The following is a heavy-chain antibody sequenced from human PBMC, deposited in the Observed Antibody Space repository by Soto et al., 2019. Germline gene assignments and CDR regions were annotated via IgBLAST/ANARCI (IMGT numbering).Heavy chain of an antibody. CDR2: ISAYNGNT. D-gene: IGHD6-13*01. Sequence: QGFEWMGWISAYNGNTNYAQKLQGRVTMTTDTSTSTAYMELRSLRSDDTAVYYCVRDEVKSRWYPDYCGMDVWGPALPITVSS. CDR3: VRDEVKSRWYPDYCGMDV. V-gene: IGHV1-18*01. J-gene: IGHJ6*02.